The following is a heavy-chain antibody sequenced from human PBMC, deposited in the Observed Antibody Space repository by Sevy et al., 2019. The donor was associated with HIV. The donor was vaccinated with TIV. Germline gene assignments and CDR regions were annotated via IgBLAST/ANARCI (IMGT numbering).Heavy chain of an antibody. J-gene: IGHJ4*01. V-gene: IGHV3-23*01. D-gene: IGHD6-19*01. CDR3: ATGVSWLVLGGYFDY. Sequence: GGSLRLSCEASGFTFRSYAMSWVRQAPGKGLEWVSGIIGSGDNTYYADSVKGRFTVSRDNSKNTLYVQMNSLRAEDTAVYYCATGVSWLVLGGYFDYWGHGTPVTVSS. CDR1: GFTFRSYA. CDR2: IIGSGDNT.